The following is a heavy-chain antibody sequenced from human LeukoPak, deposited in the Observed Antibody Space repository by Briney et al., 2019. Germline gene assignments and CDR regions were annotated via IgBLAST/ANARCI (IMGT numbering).Heavy chain of an antibody. D-gene: IGHD2-15*01. V-gene: IGHV3-30*02. CDR3: ASTMHGYGLFDP. Sequence: GGSLRLSCAASGFIFSSYEMNWVRQAPGKGLEWVAFIRYDGSNKYYADSVKGRFTISRDNSKNTLYLQMNSLRAEDTAVYYCASTMHGYGLFDPWGQGTLVTVSS. CDR1: GFIFSSYE. J-gene: IGHJ5*02. CDR2: IRYDGSNK.